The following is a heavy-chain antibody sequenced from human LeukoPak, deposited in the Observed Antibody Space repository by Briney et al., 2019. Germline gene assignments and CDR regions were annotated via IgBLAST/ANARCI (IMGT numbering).Heavy chain of an antibody. Sequence: GESLKISCKGSGYSFTNYWIGWVRQMPGKGLEWMGIIYPGDSDTRYSPSFQGQVTISADKSISTAYLQWSSLKASDTAMYYCASRSHDYGVSYYYYGMDVWGQGTTVTVSS. CDR1: GYSFTNYW. CDR3: ASRSHDYGVSYYYYGMDV. V-gene: IGHV5-51*01. J-gene: IGHJ6*02. D-gene: IGHD4-17*01. CDR2: IYPGDSDT.